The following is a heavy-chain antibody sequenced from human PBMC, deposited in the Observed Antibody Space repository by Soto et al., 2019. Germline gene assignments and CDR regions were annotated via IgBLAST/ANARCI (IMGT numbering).Heavy chain of an antibody. J-gene: IGHJ4*02. CDR3: ASHSSGGGSYPFDF. CDR2: LHPKDSVA. CDR1: GFIFTSYW. D-gene: IGHD3-10*01. V-gene: IGHV5-10-1*01. Sequence: GGYLKISCQASGFIFTSYWLSWVRQMPGKGLEWMGMLHPKDSVANYSPPCRGHVTIAPDSSVTTALQKWCSLKASDTAIYYGASHSSGGGSYPFDFWGQGTLVTVSS.